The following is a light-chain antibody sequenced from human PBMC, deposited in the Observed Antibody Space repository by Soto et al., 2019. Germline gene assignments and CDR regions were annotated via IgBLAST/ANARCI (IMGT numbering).Light chain of an antibody. CDR2: SAS. J-gene: IGKJ1*01. CDR3: QQFDNFSRT. V-gene: IGKV1-5*01. CDR1: QNINTR. Sequence: DVQMTQSPATLSASVGDTVTITCRASQNINTRLAWYQQRPGKAPKLLVFSASRLKAGVPSRFSGTGSGTDFALTISGLQPDDFATYYCQQFDNFSRTFGRGTKLAI.